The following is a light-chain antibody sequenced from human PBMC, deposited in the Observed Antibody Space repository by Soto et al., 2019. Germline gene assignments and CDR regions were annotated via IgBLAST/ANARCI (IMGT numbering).Light chain of an antibody. J-gene: IGKJ5*01. V-gene: IGKV3D-20*02. CDR3: QQRSNWPPIT. CDR2: DAS. Sequence: EIVLTQSPGTLPLSPGERATLSCRASQSVSSSYLAWYQQKPGQAPRLLIYDASNRATGIPARFSGSGSGTDFTLTISSLEPEDFAVYYCQQRSNWPPITFGQGTRLEIK. CDR1: QSVSSSY.